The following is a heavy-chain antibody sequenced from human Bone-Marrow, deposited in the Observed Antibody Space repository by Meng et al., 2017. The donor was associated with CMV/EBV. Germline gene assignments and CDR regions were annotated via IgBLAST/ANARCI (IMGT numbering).Heavy chain of an antibody. Sequence: SETLSLTCTVSGGSISSGGYYWSWIRQHPGKGLEWIGYIYYSGSTYYNPSLKSRVTISVDTSKNQFSLKLSSVTAADTAVYYCARVLWVGARTTGYWGQGTLVTVSS. V-gene: IGHV4-31*03. CDR3: ARVLWVGARTTGY. J-gene: IGHJ4*02. CDR1: GGSISSGGYY. CDR2: IYYSGST. D-gene: IGHD1-26*01.